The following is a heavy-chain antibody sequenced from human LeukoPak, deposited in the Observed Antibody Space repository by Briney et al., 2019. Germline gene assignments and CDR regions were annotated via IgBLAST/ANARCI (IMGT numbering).Heavy chain of an antibody. CDR2: IYYSGST. D-gene: IGHD4-11*01. Sequence: PSETLSLTCAVSGGSISSSSYYWGWIRQPPGKGLEWIGSIYYSGSTYYNPSLKSRVTISVDTSKNQFSLKLSSVTAADTAVYYCASSRGSLNTVDYWGQGTLVTVSS. J-gene: IGHJ4*02. V-gene: IGHV4-39*07. CDR1: GGSISSSSYY. CDR3: ASSRGSLNTVDY.